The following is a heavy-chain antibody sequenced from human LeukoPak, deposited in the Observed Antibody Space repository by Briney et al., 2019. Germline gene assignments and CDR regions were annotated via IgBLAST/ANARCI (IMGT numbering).Heavy chain of an antibody. V-gene: IGHV3-30*04. Sequence: GGSLRLSCAASGFTFSSYAMHWVRQAPGKGLEWVAVISYDGSNKHYADSVKGRFTISRDNSKNTLYLQMNSLGAEDTAVYYCAKDIDRYSGYSAGHYYFYGMDVWGKGTTVTVSS. CDR1: GFTFSSYA. CDR2: ISYDGSNK. CDR3: AKDIDRYSGYSAGHYYFYGMDV. D-gene: IGHD5-12*01. J-gene: IGHJ6*04.